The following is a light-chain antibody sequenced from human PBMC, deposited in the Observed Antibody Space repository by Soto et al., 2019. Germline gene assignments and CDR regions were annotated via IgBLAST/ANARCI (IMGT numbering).Light chain of an antibody. CDR3: QQYGSSLYT. CDR2: AAS. J-gene: IGKJ5*01. Sequence: EIVVAQSPVTLSVSPGEGATVACWASQAVSSNYLAWYQQKSGQAPSLLIFAASSRPAGIPDRFSGSGSGTDFTLTISRLEPEDFAVYYCQQYGSSLYTFGQGTRLEIK. CDR1: QAVSSNY. V-gene: IGKV3-20*01.